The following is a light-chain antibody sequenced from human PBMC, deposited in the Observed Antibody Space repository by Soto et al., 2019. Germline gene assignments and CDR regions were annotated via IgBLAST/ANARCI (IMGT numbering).Light chain of an antibody. V-gene: IGLV1-40*01. J-gene: IGLJ7*01. CDR2: SNS. CDR3: QSYDRSLSGSV. CDR1: SSNMGAGYN. Sequence: QSVLTQPPSVSGAPGQRVTISCTGSSSNMGAGYNVHWYQHLPGTAPKLLIYSNSNRPSGVPDRFSGSKSGASASLAITGLQAEDEADYYCQSYDRSLSGSVFGGGTQLTVL.